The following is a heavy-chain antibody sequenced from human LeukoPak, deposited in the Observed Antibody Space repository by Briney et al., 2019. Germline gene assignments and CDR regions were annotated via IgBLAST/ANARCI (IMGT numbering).Heavy chain of an antibody. D-gene: IGHD3-22*01. Sequence: PGGSLRLSCAASGFAVSNNYMSWVRQAPGKGLEWVSIIYGSASTYYADSVNCRFTISRHNSKNTLFLQMNSLRTEDTAVYYCARAYDSSGYWPEYFHHWGQGTLVTVSS. V-gene: IGHV3-53*04. J-gene: IGHJ1*01. CDR2: IYGSAST. CDR1: GFAVSNNY. CDR3: ARAYDSSGYWPEYFHH.